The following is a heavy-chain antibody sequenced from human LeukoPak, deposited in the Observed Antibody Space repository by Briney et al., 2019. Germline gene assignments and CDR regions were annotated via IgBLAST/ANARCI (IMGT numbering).Heavy chain of an antibody. CDR1: GFTFHDYA. J-gene: IGHJ4*02. V-gene: IGHV3-9*01. Sequence: PGGSLRLSCAASGFTFHDYAMHWVRQAPGKGLEWVSGLSCNGGNIGYAESVRGRFTISRDNAGNSLYLQMNSLRPEDTALYYCAKALGSTVTTRTYFDYWGQGTLVTVSS. D-gene: IGHD4-17*01. CDR3: AKALGSTVTTRTYFDY. CDR2: LSCNGGNI.